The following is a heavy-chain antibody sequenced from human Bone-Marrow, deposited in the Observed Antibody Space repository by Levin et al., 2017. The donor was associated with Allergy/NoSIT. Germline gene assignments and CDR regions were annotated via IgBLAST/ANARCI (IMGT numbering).Heavy chain of an antibody. D-gene: IGHD3-22*01. V-gene: IGHV2-5*01. CDR2: IYWNDDK. CDR3: AHGRTHYYDSSGYYPLFDY. J-gene: IGHJ4*02. Sequence: SGPTLVKPTQTLTLTCTFSGFSLSTSGVGVGWIRQPPGKALEWLALIYWNDDKRYSPSLKSRLTITKDTSKNQVVLTMTNMDPVDTATYYCAHGRTHYYDSSGYYPLFDYWGQGTLVTVSS. CDR1: GFSLSTSGVG.